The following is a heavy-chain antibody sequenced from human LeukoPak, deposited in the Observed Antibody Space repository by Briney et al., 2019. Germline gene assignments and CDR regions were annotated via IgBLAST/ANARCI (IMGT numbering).Heavy chain of an antibody. CDR2: ISGNNDNP. J-gene: IGHJ4*02. V-gene: IGHV1-18*01. CDR3: ARDGTSTDDY. Sequence: EASVKVSFKTSGYTFSNFGISWVRQAPGQGLEWMGWISGNNDNPNYGQKFQGRFTMTTDSSTSAAYMELRNLRSDDTAVYYCARDGTSTDDYWGQGTLVTVSS. CDR1: GYTFSNFG. D-gene: IGHD1-26*01.